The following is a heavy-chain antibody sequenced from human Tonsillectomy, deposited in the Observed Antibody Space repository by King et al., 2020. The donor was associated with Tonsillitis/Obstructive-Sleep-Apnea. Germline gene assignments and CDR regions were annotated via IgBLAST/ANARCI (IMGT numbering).Heavy chain of an antibody. CDR2: INSDGSRT. Sequence: VQLVESGGGLVQPGGSLRLSCAASGFTFSSYWMHWVRQARGKGLVWVSRINSDGSRTTYADSVKGRFTISRDNAKNTLYLQMNSLRAEDTAVYYCARGGVIVPAALIYMDVWGKGTTVTVSS. V-gene: IGHV3-74*01. CDR1: GFTFSSYW. CDR3: ARGGVIVPAALIYMDV. D-gene: IGHD2-2*01. J-gene: IGHJ6*03.